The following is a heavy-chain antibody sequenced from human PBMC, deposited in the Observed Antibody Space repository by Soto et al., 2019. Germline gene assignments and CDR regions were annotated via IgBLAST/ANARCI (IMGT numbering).Heavy chain of an antibody. CDR2: IYYSGST. CDR1: GGSISSYY. Sequence: PSETLSLTCTVSGGSISSYYWSWIRQPPGKGLEWIGYIYYSGSTNYNPSLKSRVTISVDTSKNQFSLKLSSVTAADTAVYYCAREMTRGSSGWHVGGDAFDIWGQGTMVTVSS. V-gene: IGHV4-59*01. J-gene: IGHJ3*02. D-gene: IGHD6-19*01. CDR3: AREMTRGSSGWHVGGDAFDI.